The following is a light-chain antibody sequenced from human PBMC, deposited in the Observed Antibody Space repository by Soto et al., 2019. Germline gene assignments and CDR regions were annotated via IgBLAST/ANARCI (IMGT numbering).Light chain of an antibody. CDR2: CVS. V-gene: IGLV2-8*01. CDR3: SSYAGSNTFLV. J-gene: IGLJ2*01. CDR1: SSYVGGYNY. Sequence: QSARTQAPSSSGWPGQSVTISCTGTSSYVGGYNYVSWYQQHQGKAPKLMIYCVSKRPSGVPDRFSGYKSGNTGCLTVSGLQAEDEADYYCSSYAGSNTFLVFGGGTKLTVL.